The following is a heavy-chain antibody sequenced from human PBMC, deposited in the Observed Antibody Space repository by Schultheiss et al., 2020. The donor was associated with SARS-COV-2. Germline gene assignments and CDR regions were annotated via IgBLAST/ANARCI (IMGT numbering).Heavy chain of an antibody. D-gene: IGHD3-3*01. CDR2: ISYDGSNK. CDR1: GFTFSNYA. J-gene: IGHJ4*02. V-gene: IGHV3-30-3*01. CDR3: VKDRGLDFWSGRFDY. Sequence: GGSLRLSCAASGFTFSNYAMHWLRQAPGKGLEWVAVISYDGSNKYYADSVKGRFTISRDNSKNTLYLQMNSLRAEDTAVYYCVKDRGLDFWSGRFDYWGQGTLVTVSS.